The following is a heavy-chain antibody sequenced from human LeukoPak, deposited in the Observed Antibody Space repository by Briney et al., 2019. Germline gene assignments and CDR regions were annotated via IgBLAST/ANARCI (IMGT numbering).Heavy chain of an antibody. V-gene: IGHV1-2*02. Sequence: ASVKVSFKASGYTFTVYYMHWVRQAPGQGLEWMGWINPNSGGTNYAQKFQGRVTMTRDTSISTAYMELSRLRSDDTAVYYCARVDIVVVPAARGCFDYWGQGTLVTVSS. CDR2: INPNSGGT. D-gene: IGHD2-2*03. CDR1: GYTFTVYY. J-gene: IGHJ4*02. CDR3: ARVDIVVVPAARGCFDY.